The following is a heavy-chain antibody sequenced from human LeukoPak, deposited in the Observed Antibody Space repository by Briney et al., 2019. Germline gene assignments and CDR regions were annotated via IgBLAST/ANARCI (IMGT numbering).Heavy chain of an antibody. V-gene: IGHV4-59*08. J-gene: IGHJ6*02. CDR2: IYYSRST. D-gene: IGHD2-15*01. Sequence: SETLSLTCTVSGGSISSYYWSWIRQPPGKGLEWIGYIYYSRSTNYNPSLKSRVTISVDTSKNQFSLKLSSVTAADTAVYYCARQSPCSGGSCYLAYYYYYGMDVWGQGTTVTVSS. CDR3: ARQSPCSGGSCYLAYYYYYGMDV. CDR1: GGSISSYY.